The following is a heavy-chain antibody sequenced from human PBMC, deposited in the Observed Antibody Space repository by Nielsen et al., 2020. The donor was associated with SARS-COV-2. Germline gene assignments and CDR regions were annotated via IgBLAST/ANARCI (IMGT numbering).Heavy chain of an antibody. CDR1: GFTFSDYY. CDR2: ISSSGSTI. Sequence: GESLKISCAASGFTFSDYYMSWIRQAPGKGLEWVSYISSSGSTIYYADSVKGRFTISRDNAKNSLYLQMNSLRAEDTAVYYCASHYYDSSGFLWAPDYWGQGTLVTVSS. V-gene: IGHV3-11*01. J-gene: IGHJ4*02. CDR3: ASHYYDSSGFLWAPDY. D-gene: IGHD3-22*01.